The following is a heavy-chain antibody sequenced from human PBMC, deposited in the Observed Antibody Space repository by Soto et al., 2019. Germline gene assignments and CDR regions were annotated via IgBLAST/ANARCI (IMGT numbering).Heavy chain of an antibody. D-gene: IGHD1-7*01. V-gene: IGHV3-66*01. CDR2: IYSGGST. CDR1: GFTVSSNY. Sequence: GGSLRLSCAASGFTVSSNYMSWVRQAPGKGLEWVSVIYSGGSTYYADSVKGRLTISRDNSKNTLYLQMNSLRAEDTAVYYCARGPTNYDSFDPWGQGTLVTVSS. J-gene: IGHJ5*02. CDR3: ARGPTNYDSFDP.